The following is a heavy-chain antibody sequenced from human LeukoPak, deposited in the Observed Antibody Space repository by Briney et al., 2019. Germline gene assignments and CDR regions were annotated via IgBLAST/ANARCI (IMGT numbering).Heavy chain of an antibody. Sequence: GGSLRLSCGVSGLTFSSNWMSWVRQAPGKGLKWVANIKQDGSEKYYVDSVKGRFTISRDNAKNSLFLQMNSLRAEDTAVYYCARDGPPLLWFGEGYFDYWGQGTLVTVSS. CDR3: ARDGPPLLWFGEGYFDY. J-gene: IGHJ4*02. D-gene: IGHD3-10*01. CDR1: GLTFSSNW. V-gene: IGHV3-7*01. CDR2: IKQDGSEK.